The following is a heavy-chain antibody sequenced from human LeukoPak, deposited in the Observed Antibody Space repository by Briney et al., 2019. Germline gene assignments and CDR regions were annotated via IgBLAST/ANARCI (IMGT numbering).Heavy chain of an antibody. J-gene: IGHJ4*02. D-gene: IGHD3-10*01. CDR3: AKDPPNYFGTNGHYYRRDGDY. CDR1: GFTFSSYA. CDR2: ISGSGGST. Sequence: GGSLRLSCAASGFTFSSYAMSWVRQAPGKGLEWVSAISGSGGSTYYADSVKGRFTISRDNSKNTVYLQMNSLRAEDTAVYYCAKDPPNYFGTNGHYYRRDGDYWGQGTLVTVSS. V-gene: IGHV3-23*01.